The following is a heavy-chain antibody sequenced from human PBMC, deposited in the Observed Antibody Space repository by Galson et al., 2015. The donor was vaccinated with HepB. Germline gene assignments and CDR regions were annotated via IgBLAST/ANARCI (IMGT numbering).Heavy chain of an antibody. CDR1: GFTFSSYG. Sequence: SLRLSCAASGFTFSSYGLTWVRQAPGKGLEWVSAISVSGGSTYYADSVKGRFTISRDNSKNTLYLQMNSLRAEDTAIYYCAKSRYGAVAGTVDYWGQGALVTVSS. CDR3: AKSRYGAVAGTVDY. CDR2: ISVSGGST. D-gene: IGHD6-19*01. V-gene: IGHV3-23*01. J-gene: IGHJ4*02.